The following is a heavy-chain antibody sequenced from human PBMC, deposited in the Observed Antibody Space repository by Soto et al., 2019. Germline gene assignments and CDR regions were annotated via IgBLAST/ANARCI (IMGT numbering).Heavy chain of an antibody. D-gene: IGHD3-22*01. CDR2: IYYGGST. CDR1: GDSISTDY. CDR3: ARGLSYYDSSGLDV. V-gene: IGHV4-59*12. Sequence: SETLSLTCTVSGDSISTDYWSWIRQSPGKGLEWIGFIYYGGSTNYNPSLKSRVTISVDTSKNQFSLKLSSVTAADTAVYYCARGLSYYDSSGLDVWGQGTTVTVSS. J-gene: IGHJ6*02.